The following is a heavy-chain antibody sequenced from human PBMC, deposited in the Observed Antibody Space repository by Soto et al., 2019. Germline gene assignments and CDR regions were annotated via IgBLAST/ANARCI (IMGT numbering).Heavy chain of an antibody. D-gene: IGHD3-3*01. CDR3: ARHETIFGVSIGMDV. CDR1: GYSFTSYW. Sequence: ESLKIYCKGSGYSFTSYWISWVRQMPGKGLEWMGRIDPSDSYTNYNPSFQGHVTISAGKSISTAYLQWSSLKASDTAMYYCARHETIFGVSIGMDVWGQGTPVTVSS. V-gene: IGHV5-10-1*01. J-gene: IGHJ6*02. CDR2: IDPSDSYT.